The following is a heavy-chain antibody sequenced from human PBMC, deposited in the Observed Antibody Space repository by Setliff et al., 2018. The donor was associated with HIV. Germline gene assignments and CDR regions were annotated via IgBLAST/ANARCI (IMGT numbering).Heavy chain of an antibody. D-gene: IGHD5-12*01. CDR2: INYNGNT. Sequence: PSETLSLTCTVSGDSVRNYYWSWIRQPPERRLDYIGYINYNGNTNYNPSLKSRVTMSVDTSKNQISLKLRSVTAADTAVYYCARGHEWLRIWGQGMLVTVSS. J-gene: IGHJ4*02. CDR3: ARGHEWLRI. V-gene: IGHV4-59*02. CDR1: GDSVRNYY.